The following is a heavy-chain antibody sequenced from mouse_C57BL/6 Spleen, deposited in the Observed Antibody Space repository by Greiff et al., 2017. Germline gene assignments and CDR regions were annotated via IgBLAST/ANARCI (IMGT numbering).Heavy chain of an antibody. Sequence: QVQLQQPGAELVRPGTSVKLSCKASGYTFTSYWMHWVKQRPGQGLEWIGVIDPSDSYTNYNQKFKGKATLTVDTSSSTAYMQLSSLTSEDSAVYYCARWGVVAPGAYWGQGTLVTVSA. CDR1: GYTFTSYW. V-gene: IGHV1-59*01. D-gene: IGHD1-1*01. CDR2: IDPSDSYT. J-gene: IGHJ3*01. CDR3: ARWGVVAPGAY.